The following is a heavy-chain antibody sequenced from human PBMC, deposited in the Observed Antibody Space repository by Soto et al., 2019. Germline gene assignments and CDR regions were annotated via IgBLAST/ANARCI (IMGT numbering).Heavy chain of an antibody. J-gene: IGHJ6*02. Sequence: GGSLRLSCAASGFTFSSYGMHCVRQAPGKGLEWVAVIWYDGSNKYYADYVKGRFTISRDNSKNTLYLQMNSLRAEDTAVYYSARDEGFLEWLSPSHNYYYGMDVWGQATTVTVSS. CDR1: GFTFSSYG. CDR2: IWYDGSNK. V-gene: IGHV3-33*01. CDR3: ARDEGFLEWLSPSHNYYYGMDV. D-gene: IGHD3-3*01.